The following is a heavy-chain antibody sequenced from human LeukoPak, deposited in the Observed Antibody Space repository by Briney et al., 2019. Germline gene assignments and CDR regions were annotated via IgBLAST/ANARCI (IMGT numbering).Heavy chain of an antibody. V-gene: IGHV3-64*01. CDR2: ISSNGGST. CDR3: ARNSGYDYAFDY. D-gene: IGHD5-12*01. Sequence: GGSLRLSCAASGFTFSSYAMHWVRQAPGKGLEYVSAISSNGGSTYYANSVKGRFTISRDNSKNTLYLQMGSLRAEDMAVYYRARNSGYDYAFDYWGQGTLVTVSS. J-gene: IGHJ4*02. CDR1: GFTFSSYA.